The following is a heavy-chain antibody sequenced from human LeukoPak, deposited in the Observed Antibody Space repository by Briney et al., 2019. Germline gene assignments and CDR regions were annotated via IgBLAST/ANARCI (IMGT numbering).Heavy chain of an antibody. CDR2: IFPSGST. V-gene: IGHV4-4*07. D-gene: IGHD2-15*01. Sequence: SSETLSLTCTVSGGSISSYYWSWIRQPAGKGLEWIGRIFPSGSTNYNPSLKSPFTMSVDTSKNQFSLKLSSVTAADTAVYYCARGLYCSGDTCYETENWFDPWGQGTLVTVSS. CDR1: GGSISSYY. J-gene: IGHJ5*02. CDR3: ARGLYCSGDTCYETENWFDP.